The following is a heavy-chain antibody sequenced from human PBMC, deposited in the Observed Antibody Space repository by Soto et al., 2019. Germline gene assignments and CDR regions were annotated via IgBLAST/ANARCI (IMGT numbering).Heavy chain of an antibody. CDR1: GFTFSGYA. CDR3: ASCGDNRDH. D-gene: IGHD4-17*01. V-gene: IGHV3-30-3*01. CDR2: ITYDGSEK. J-gene: IGHJ4*02. Sequence: QVQLVESGGGVVQPGRSLRLSCAASGFTFSGYAVHRVRQAPGKGLEWVAVITYDGSEKYYADSVKGRFTISRDNSKDTLYLQMNSLRTEDTAVYYCASCGDNRDHWGQGTLVTVSS.